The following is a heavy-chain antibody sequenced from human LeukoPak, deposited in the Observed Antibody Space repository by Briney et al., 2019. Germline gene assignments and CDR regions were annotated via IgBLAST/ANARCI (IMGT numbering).Heavy chain of an antibody. Sequence: SQTLSLTCTVSGGSISSGSYYWSWIRQPAGKGLEWIGRIYTSGSTNYNPSLKSRVTISVDTSKNQFSLKLSSVTAADTAVYYCARRPYSSGYWVRNWGQGTLVTVSS. J-gene: IGHJ4*02. CDR2: IYTSGST. CDR1: GGSISSGSYY. V-gene: IGHV4-61*02. CDR3: ARRPYSSGYWVRN. D-gene: IGHD3-22*01.